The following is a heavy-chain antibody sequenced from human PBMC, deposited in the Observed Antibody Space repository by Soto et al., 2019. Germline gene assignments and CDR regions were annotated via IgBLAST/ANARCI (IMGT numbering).Heavy chain of an antibody. J-gene: IGHJ4*02. CDR2: IYYSGST. D-gene: IGHD3-22*01. CDR1: GDTISGANYY. CDR3: ARTSLEGSSSGLSDS. V-gene: IGHV4-30-4*01. Sequence: SETLSLTCSVSGDTISGANYYWSWMRLPPGKGLEWLGYIYYSGSTYYNPSLKSRVTISVDTSKNQFSLKLSSLTGADTAVYYCARTSLEGSSSGLSDSWGQGTLVTVSS.